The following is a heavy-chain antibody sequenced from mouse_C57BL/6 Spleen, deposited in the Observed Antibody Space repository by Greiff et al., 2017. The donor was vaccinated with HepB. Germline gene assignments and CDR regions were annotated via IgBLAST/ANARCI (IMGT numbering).Heavy chain of an antibody. CDR2: INPSSGYT. D-gene: IGHD2-4*01. CDR3: ARSDYDYPYYFDY. V-gene: IGHV1-4*01. J-gene: IGHJ2*01. CDR1: GYTFTSYT. Sequence: VKLQQSGAELARPGASVKMSCKASGYTFTSYTMHWVKQRPGQGLEWIGYINPSSGYTKYNQKFKDKATLTADKSSSTAYMQLSSLTSEDSAVYYCARSDYDYPYYFDYWGQGTTLTVSS.